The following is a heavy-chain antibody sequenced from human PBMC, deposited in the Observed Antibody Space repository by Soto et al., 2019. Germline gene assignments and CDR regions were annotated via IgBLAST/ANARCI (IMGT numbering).Heavy chain of an antibody. CDR3: ARKLIAASGTFDY. J-gene: IGHJ4*02. CDR2: INPNTGVT. CDR1: GYTFTGYY. Sequence: ASVKVSCKASGYTFTGYYLHWVRQAPGQGLEWMGWINPNTGVTSFAQNFQGRVTMTRDTSIRTAYMELSWLRSDDTAIYYCARKLIAASGTFDYWGQGTPVTVSS. D-gene: IGHD6-13*01. V-gene: IGHV1-2*02.